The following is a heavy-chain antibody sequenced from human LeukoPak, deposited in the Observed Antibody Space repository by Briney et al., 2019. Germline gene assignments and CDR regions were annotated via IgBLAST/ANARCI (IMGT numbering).Heavy chain of an antibody. CDR2: INPNSGAT. D-gene: IGHD3-10*01. V-gene: IGHV1-2*02. Sequence: GASVKVSCKASGYTFTGYYMHWVRQAPGQGLEWMGWINPNSGATNYAQKFRGRVTMTRDTSISTAYMELSRLRSDDTAVYYCARDNGSGSHLLNWFDPWGQGTLVTVSS. CDR1: GYTFTGYY. CDR3: ARDNGSGSHLLNWFDP. J-gene: IGHJ5*02.